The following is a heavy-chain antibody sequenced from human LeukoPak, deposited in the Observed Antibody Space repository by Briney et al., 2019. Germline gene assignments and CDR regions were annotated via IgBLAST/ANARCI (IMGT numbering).Heavy chain of an antibody. D-gene: IGHD3-3*01. J-gene: IGHJ6*03. CDR3: ARDRITIFGVVSEHYMDV. CDR1: GFTFSSYW. Sequence: GGSLRLSCAASGFTFSSYWMHWVRQAPGKGLVWASRINSDGSSTSYADSVKGRFTISRDNAKNTLYLQMNSLRAEDTAVYFCARDRITIFGVVSEHYMDVWGKGTTVTVSS. V-gene: IGHV3-74*01. CDR2: INSDGSST.